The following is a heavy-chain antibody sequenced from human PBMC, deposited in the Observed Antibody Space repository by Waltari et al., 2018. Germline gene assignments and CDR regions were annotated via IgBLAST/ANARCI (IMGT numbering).Heavy chain of an antibody. J-gene: IGHJ3*02. Sequence: QVQLQQWGAGLLKPSEPLSLTCAVYGGSFSGYYCSWTRQPPGKGLEWIGEISHSGNTNYNPSLKSRVTISLDTSKNQFSLKLSSVTAADTAVYYCARQEIIVEVTGDGFDIWGQGTMVTVSS. V-gene: IGHV4-34*01. D-gene: IGHD2-21*02. CDR3: ARQEIIVEVTGDGFDI. CDR1: GGSFSGYY. CDR2: ISHSGNT.